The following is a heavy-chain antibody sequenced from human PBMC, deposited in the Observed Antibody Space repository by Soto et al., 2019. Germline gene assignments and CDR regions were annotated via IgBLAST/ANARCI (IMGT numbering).Heavy chain of an antibody. J-gene: IGHJ4*02. CDR3: VRSSGVPTTDFAY. Sequence: GGSLRLSCSASGFTFSIHSMNWGRQDPGKGLEWVSSISSGSNYIYYADSVKGRFTISRDNAKNSLYLQMNSLRAEDTAVYYCVRSSGVPTTDFAYWGQGALVTVSS. V-gene: IGHV3-21*01. CDR2: ISSGSNYI. CDR1: GFTFSIHS. D-gene: IGHD3-10*01.